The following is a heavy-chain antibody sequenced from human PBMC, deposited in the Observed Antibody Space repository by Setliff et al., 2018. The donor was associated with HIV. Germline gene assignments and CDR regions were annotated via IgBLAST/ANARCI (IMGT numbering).Heavy chain of an antibody. CDR3: ARARRDSYDRGRRNHYYIDV. CDR2: IYYNGNT. CDR1: GGSITGYF. D-gene: IGHD3-22*01. V-gene: IGHV4-59*01. Sequence: KSSETLSLTCTVSGGSITGYFWNWIRQSPGKGLEWIGYIYYNGNTNYNPTLNSRGTISVDTSKNQFSLKLTSVTAADTAVYYCARARRDSYDRGRRNHYYIDVWGKGTTVTVSS. J-gene: IGHJ6*03.